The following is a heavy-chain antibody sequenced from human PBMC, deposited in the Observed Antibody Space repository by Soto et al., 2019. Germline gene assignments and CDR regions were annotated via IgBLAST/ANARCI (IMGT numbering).Heavy chain of an antibody. V-gene: IGHV1-18*01. J-gene: IGHJ5*02. CDR3: ARVVGARNWFDP. CDR1: GYTFTSYG. D-gene: IGHD1-26*01. Sequence: GASVKVACKASGYTFTSYGISWLLQAPGQGLEWMGWISAYNGNTNYAQKLQGRVTMTTDTSTSTAYMELRSLRSDDTAVYYCARVVGARNWFDPWGQGTLVTVSS. CDR2: ISAYNGNT.